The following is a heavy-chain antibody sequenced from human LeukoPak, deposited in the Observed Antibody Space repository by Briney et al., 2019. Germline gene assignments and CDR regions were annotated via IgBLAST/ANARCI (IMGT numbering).Heavy chain of an antibody. CDR3: ARPAEMVVMTADFDC. D-gene: IGHD2-21*02. Sequence: PGRSLRVSCLASGFNFNYYSMHWVRQAPGKGLEWVAIISYDATNSYYADSVKGRFTISRDNSKNTLYLDMNNLRHEDTAVYYCARPAEMVVMTADFDCWGQGTLVTVSP. CDR1: GFNFNYYS. CDR2: ISYDATNS. V-gene: IGHV3-30*04. J-gene: IGHJ4*02.